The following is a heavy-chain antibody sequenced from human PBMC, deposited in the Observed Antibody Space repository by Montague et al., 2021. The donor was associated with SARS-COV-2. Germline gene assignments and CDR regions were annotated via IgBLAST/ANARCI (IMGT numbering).Heavy chain of an antibody. CDR1: GYDFTSYW. Sequence: QSGAEVKKSGESLRISCRGSGYDFTSYWISWVRQMPGKGLEWMGRVNPADSRTNYSPSFQGQVTISVDKSATTAYLQWSSLEASDTAIYYCARSQYCGSDCYSAXWGQGSLVTASS. D-gene: IGHD2-21*02. J-gene: IGHJ4*02. CDR3: ARSQYCGSDCYSAX. CDR2: VNPADSRT. V-gene: IGHV5-10-1*01.